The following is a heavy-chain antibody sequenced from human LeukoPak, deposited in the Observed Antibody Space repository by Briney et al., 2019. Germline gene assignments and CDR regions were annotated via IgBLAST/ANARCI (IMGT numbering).Heavy chain of an antibody. CDR2: IYYSGST. J-gene: IGHJ4*02. Sequence: PSETLSLTYAVSGGSISSYYWSWIRQPPGKGLEWIGYIYYSGSTNYNPSLKSRVTISVDTSKNQFSLKLSSVTAADTAVYYCARADYYGSGSYYNGWGQGTLVTVSS. V-gene: IGHV4-59*01. CDR3: ARADYYGSGSYYNG. CDR1: GGSISSYY. D-gene: IGHD3-10*01.